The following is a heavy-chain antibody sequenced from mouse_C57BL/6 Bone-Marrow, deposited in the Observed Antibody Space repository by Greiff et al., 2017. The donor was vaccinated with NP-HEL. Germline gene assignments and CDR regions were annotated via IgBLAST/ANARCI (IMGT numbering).Heavy chain of an antibody. Sequence: QVQLQQPGAELVRPGASVTLSCKASGYTFTDYEMHWVKQTPVHGLEWIGAIDPETGGTAYNQKFKGKAILTADKSSSTAYMELRSLTSEDSAVYYCTRFSSPWFAYWGQGTLVTVSA. J-gene: IGHJ3*01. CDR1: GYTFTDYE. D-gene: IGHD1-1*01. CDR2: IDPETGGT. V-gene: IGHV1-15*01. CDR3: TRFSSPWFAY.